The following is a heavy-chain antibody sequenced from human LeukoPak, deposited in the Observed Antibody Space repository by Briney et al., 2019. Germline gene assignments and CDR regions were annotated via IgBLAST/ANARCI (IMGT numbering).Heavy chain of an antibody. V-gene: IGHV3-7*01. Sequence: PGGSLRPSCVASGFTFSTYWMTWVRQAPGKGLEWVANIKEDGSEKYFVDSVKGRFTISRDNAKNPLYLQMNSLRAEDTAVYYCARRGGSGWFREQDYWGQGTLVTVSS. CDR1: GFTFSTYW. CDR3: ARRGGSGWFREQDY. J-gene: IGHJ4*02. D-gene: IGHD3-10*01. CDR2: IKEDGSEK.